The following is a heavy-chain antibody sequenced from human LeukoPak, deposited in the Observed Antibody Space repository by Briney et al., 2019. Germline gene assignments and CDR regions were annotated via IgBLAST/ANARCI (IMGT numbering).Heavy chain of an antibody. D-gene: IGHD1-26*01. CDR1: GYTFSNFG. CDR3: ARDGTRTDDY. Sequence: ASVKVSCKTSGYTFSNFGINWVRQAPGQGLEWMAWISGNNDNPNYGQEFQGRFTVTTDSSTSTAYMELRNLRSGDTAVYYCARDGTRTDDYWGQGTLVTVSS. V-gene: IGHV1-18*01. J-gene: IGHJ4*02. CDR2: ISGNNDNP.